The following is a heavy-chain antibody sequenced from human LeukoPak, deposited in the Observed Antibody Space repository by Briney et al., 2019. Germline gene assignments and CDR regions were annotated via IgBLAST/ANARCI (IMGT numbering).Heavy chain of an antibody. CDR2: MSSSGTT. CDR1: GGSISISSHY. J-gene: IGHJ4*02. V-gene: IGHV4-39*01. D-gene: IGHD5-18*01. CDR3: ARSGYSFLVDS. Sequence: SDTLSLTCTVSGGSISISSHYCGWIRQPPGKGLEWIASMSSSGTTYYKPSLKSRVTISVDTSTNQLSLHLSSMSAADTAVYFCARSGYSFLVDSWGQGTLVTVSS.